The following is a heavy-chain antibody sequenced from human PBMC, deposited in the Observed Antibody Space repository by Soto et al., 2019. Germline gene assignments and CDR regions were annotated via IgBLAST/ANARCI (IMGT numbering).Heavy chain of an antibody. V-gene: IGHV1-18*04. CDR3: ARGGDYDILTGYYISDYYYGMDV. D-gene: IGHD3-9*01. J-gene: IGHJ6*02. Sequence: ASVKVSCKASGYTFTSYGISWVRQAPGQGLEWMGWISAYNGNTNYAQKLQGRVTMTTDISTSTAYMELRSLRSDDTAVYYCARGGDYDILTGYYISDYYYGMDVWGQGTTVTVSS. CDR1: GYTFTSYG. CDR2: ISAYNGNT.